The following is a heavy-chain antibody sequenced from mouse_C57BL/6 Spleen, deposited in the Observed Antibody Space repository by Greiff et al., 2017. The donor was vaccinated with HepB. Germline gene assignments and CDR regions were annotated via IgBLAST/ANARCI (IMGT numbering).Heavy chain of an antibody. CDR3: ARSDYSNLYAMDY. Sequence: QVQLKQSGAELVRPGSSVKLSCKASGYTFTSYWMHWVKQRPIQGLEWIGNIDPSDSETHYNQKFKDKATLTVDKSSSTAYMQLSSLTSEDSAVYYCARSDYSNLYAMDYWGQGTSVTVSS. CDR2: IDPSDSET. CDR1: GYTFTSYW. D-gene: IGHD2-5*01. J-gene: IGHJ4*01. V-gene: IGHV1-52*01.